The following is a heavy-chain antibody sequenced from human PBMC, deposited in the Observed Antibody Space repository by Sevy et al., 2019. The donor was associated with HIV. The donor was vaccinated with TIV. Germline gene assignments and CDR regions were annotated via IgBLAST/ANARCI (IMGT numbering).Heavy chain of an antibody. D-gene: IGHD3-10*01. J-gene: IGHJ4*02. CDR2: ISGSGGST. Sequence: GGSLRLSCVASGFTFSSYAMSWVRQAPGKGLEWVSAISGSGGSTYYADSVKGRFTISRDNSKNTLYLQMNSLRAEDTAVYYCAAGYYGSGSHFDYWGQGTLVTVSS. V-gene: IGHV3-23*01. CDR1: GFTFSSYA. CDR3: AAGYYGSGSHFDY.